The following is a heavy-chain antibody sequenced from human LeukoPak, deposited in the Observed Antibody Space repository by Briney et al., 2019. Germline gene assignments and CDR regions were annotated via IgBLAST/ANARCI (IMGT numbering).Heavy chain of an antibody. CDR3: AKVGTAADY. CDR2: ISYDGSNK. V-gene: IGHV3-30*18. J-gene: IGHJ4*02. CDR1: GFTFSSYG. Sequence: GGSLRLSCAASGFTFSSYGMHWVRQAPGKGLEWVAVISYDGSNKYYADSVKGRFTISRDNSKNTLDLQMNSLRAEDTAVYYCAKVGTAADYWGQGTLVTVSS. D-gene: IGHD6-13*01.